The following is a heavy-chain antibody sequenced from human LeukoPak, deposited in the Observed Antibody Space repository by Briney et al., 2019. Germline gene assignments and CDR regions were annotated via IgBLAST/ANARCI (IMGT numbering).Heavy chain of an antibody. V-gene: IGHV1-69*13. Sequence: ASVKVFCRASGYTFTSYYMQWVRQAPGQGLEWVVGIIHIFGTANYAQKFEGRITITEDESTSTAYMELDSSRSGDTGVDYWETGIGSCIARDTNTLDYWGQGTLVTVSS. CDR1: GYTFTSYY. CDR2: IIHIFGTA. CDR3: ETGIGSCIARDTNTLDY. D-gene: IGHD1-26*01. J-gene: IGHJ4*02.